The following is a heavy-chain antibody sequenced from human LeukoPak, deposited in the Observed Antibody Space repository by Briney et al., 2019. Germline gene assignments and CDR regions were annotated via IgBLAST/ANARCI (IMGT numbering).Heavy chain of an antibody. CDR1: GGSISSYY. V-gene: IGHV4-4*07. Sequence: SETLSLTCTVSGGSISSYYWSWIRQPAGNGLEWIGRLYTSGSTNQNPSLKSRVTMSGDTSKNQFSLKLSSVTAADTGVYYCARGDGSGSYYHMDVWGKGTTVTVSS. D-gene: IGHD3-10*01. CDR2: LYTSGST. J-gene: IGHJ6*03. CDR3: ARGDGSGSYYHMDV.